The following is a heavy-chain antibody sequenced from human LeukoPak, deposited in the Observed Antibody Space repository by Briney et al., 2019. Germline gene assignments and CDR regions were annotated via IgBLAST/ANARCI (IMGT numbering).Heavy chain of an antibody. CDR3: ARDNWNDVISPY. D-gene: IGHD1-20*01. J-gene: IGHJ4*02. Sequence: ASVKVSCKASGYTFTSYDINWVRQAPGQGLEWMGWISAYNGNTNYAQKLQGRVTMTTDTSTSTAYMELRSLRSDDTAVYYCARDNWNDVISPYWGQGTLVTVSS. CDR2: ISAYNGNT. CDR1: GYTFTSYD. V-gene: IGHV1-18*01.